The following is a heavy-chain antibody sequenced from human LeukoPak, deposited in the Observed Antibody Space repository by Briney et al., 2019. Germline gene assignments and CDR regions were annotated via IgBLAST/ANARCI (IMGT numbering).Heavy chain of an antibody. CDR3: ARAQDTAMPKVY. V-gene: IGHV3-30-3*01. CDR2: ISYDGSNK. D-gene: IGHD5-18*01. J-gene: IGHJ4*02. CDR1: GFTFSSYA. Sequence: GGSLRLSCAASGFTFSSYAMHWVRQAPGKGLEWVAVISYDGSNKYYADSVKGRFTISRDNSKNTLYLQMNSLRAEDTAVYYCARAQDTAMPKVYWGQGTLVTVSS.